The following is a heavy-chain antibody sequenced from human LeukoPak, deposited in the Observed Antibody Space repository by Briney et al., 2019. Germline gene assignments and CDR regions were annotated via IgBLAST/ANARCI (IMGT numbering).Heavy chain of an antibody. Sequence: GGSLRLSCAASGFTFSSYWMSWVRQAPGKGLERVANIKQDGSEKYYVDSVKGRFTISRDNAKNSLYLQMNSLRAEDTAVYYCARELVVPAAFSWFDPWGQGTLVTVSS. CDR2: IKQDGSEK. CDR1: GFTFSSYW. V-gene: IGHV3-7*01. CDR3: ARELVVPAAFSWFDP. J-gene: IGHJ5*02. D-gene: IGHD2-2*01.